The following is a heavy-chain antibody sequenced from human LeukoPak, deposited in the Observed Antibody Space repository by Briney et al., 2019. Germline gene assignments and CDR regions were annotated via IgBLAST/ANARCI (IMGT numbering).Heavy chain of an antibody. J-gene: IGHJ6*03. CDR3: ARGTRVGYSSSWRPNYYMDV. V-gene: IGHV4-59*01. D-gene: IGHD6-13*01. Sequence: PSETLSLTCTVSGGSISSYYWSWIRQPPGKGLEWIGYIYYSGSTNYNPSLKSRVTISVDTSKNRFSLKLSSVTAADTAVYYCARGTRVGYSSSWRPNYYMDVWGKGTTVTVSS. CDR1: GGSISSYY. CDR2: IYYSGST.